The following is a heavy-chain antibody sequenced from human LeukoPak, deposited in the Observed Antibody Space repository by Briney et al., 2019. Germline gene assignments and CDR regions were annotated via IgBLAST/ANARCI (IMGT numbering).Heavy chain of an antibody. Sequence: GGSLRLSCAASGFTFSNYDMHWVRQAPGKGLEWVAFMRSDGSNRYYADSVKGRFTISRDNSKNTLYLQMNSLRAEDTAVYYCAKSLSSRGLIIPKTTRYFDYWGQGTLVTVSS. D-gene: IGHD3-10*01. V-gene: IGHV3-30*02. CDR2: MRSDGSNR. CDR3: AKSLSSRGLIIPKTTRYFDY. CDR1: GFTFSNYD. J-gene: IGHJ4*02.